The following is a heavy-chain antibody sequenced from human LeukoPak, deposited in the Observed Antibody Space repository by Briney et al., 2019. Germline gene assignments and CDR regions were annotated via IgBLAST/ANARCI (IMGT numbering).Heavy chain of an antibody. J-gene: IGHJ4*02. CDR1: GFTFSIYS. CDR2: ISSSSSYI. D-gene: IGHD6-13*01. V-gene: IGHV3-21*01. Sequence: GGSLRLSCAASGFTFSIYSMNWVRQAPGKGLEWVSSISSSSSYIYYADSVKGRFTISRDNAKNSLYLQMNSLRAEDTAVYYCAIVAAAGKTFDYWGQGTLVTVSS. CDR3: AIVAAAGKTFDY.